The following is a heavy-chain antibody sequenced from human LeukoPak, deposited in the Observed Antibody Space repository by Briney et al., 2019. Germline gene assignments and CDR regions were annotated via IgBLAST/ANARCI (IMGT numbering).Heavy chain of an antibody. CDR1: GYTFTGYY. Sequence: ASVKVSCKASGYTFTGYYMHWVRQAPGQGLEWMGYINTNTGNPTYAQGFTGRFVFSLDTSVSTAYLQISSLEAEDTAVYYCARDRRSGSYDYWGQGTLVTVSS. V-gene: IGHV7-4-1*02. J-gene: IGHJ4*02. D-gene: IGHD3-10*01. CDR2: INTNTGNP. CDR3: ARDRRSGSYDY.